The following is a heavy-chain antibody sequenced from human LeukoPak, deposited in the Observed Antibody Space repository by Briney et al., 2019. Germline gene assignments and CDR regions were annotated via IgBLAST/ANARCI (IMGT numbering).Heavy chain of an antibody. V-gene: IGHV1-24*01. CDR1: GNTLTELS. CDR3: ATLYLPIDY. Sequence: ASVKVSGRVSGNTLTELSLPWVQQPPGKGFEWMGGFDPEDGETIYAQKFQGRVTMTEDTSTDTAYMELSSLRSEDTAVYYCATLYLPIDYWGQGTLVTVSS. CDR2: FDPEDGET. J-gene: IGHJ4*02. D-gene: IGHD3-16*01.